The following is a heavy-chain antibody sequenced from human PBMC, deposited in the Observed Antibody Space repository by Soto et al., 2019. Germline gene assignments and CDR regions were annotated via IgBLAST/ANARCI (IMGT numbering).Heavy chain of an antibody. CDR1: DGSISNYY. D-gene: IGHD2-15*01. J-gene: IGHJ6*02. CDR2: FSTSGTT. V-gene: IGHV4-4*07. Sequence: SETLSLTCTVSDGSISNYYWSWIRQPAGKRLEWIGRFSTSGTTYYNPSLKSRVTMSIDTSQNQFSLKLSSVTAADTAVYYCVRVGPNSHYYYGLDVWGQGTTVTVSS. CDR3: VRVGPNSHYYYGLDV.